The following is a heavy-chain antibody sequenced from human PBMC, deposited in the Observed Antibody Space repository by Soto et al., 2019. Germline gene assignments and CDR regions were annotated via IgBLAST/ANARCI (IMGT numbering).Heavy chain of an antibody. V-gene: IGHV4-39*01. J-gene: IGHJ4*02. Sequence: LSLTCTVSGGSTRTSSYSWGWVRQPPGKGLEWIGNSHHSGSTYYNPSLSIGATISVDTSRNEVSLGVNSVTAADTAIYFRARLRGSGHPAFFDYWGQGILVTVSS. D-gene: IGHD3-10*01. CDR3: ARLRGSGHPAFFDY. CDR2: SHHSGST. CDR1: GGSTRTSSYS.